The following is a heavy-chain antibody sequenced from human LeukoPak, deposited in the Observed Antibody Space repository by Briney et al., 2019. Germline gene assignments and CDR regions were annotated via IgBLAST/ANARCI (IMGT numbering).Heavy chain of an antibody. D-gene: IGHD1-26*01. CDR1: GGCISDPY. V-gene: IGHV4-59*11. Sequence: SETLSLTFTVSGGCISDPYWSWIRQPPGKGLEWIGYIYYSGSTNYNPSLKSRVTISVDTSKNQFSLKLSSVTAADTAVYYCARDLSGNYPEFDYWGQGTLVTVSS. J-gene: IGHJ4*02. CDR2: IYYSGST. CDR3: ARDLSGNYPEFDY.